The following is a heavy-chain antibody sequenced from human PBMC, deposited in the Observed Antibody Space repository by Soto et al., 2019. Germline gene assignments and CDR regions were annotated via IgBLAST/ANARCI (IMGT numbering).Heavy chain of an antibody. J-gene: IGHJ4*02. CDR2: ISAYNGST. V-gene: IGHV1-18*01. D-gene: IGHD3-16*02. Sequence: GASVKVSCKASGYTFTSYGISWVRQAPGQGLEWMGWISAYNGSTNYAQKLQGRVTMTTDTSTSTAYMELRSLRSDDSAVYYCARDSLHLGELSLTWGQGTLVTAPQ. CDR3: ARDSLHLGELSLT. CDR1: GYTFTSYG.